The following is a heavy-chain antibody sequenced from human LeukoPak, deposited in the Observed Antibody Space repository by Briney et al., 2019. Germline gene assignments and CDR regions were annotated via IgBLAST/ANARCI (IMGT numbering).Heavy chain of an antibody. D-gene: IGHD6-13*01. Sequence: NPGGSLRLSCAASGFTFSSYSMNWVRQAPGKGLEWVSSISSSSSYIYYADSVKGRFTISRDNAKNSLYLQMNSLRAEDTAVYYCARAPRSSYSSSWYPGFDYWGQGTLDTVSS. CDR2: ISSSSSYI. CDR1: GFTFSSYS. J-gene: IGHJ4*02. V-gene: IGHV3-21*01. CDR3: ARAPRSSYSSSWYPGFDY.